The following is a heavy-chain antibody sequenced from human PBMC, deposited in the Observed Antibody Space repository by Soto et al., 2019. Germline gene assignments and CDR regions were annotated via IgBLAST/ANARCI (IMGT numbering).Heavy chain of an antibody. J-gene: IGHJ4*02. D-gene: IGHD5-18*01. V-gene: IGHV5-51*01. CDR1: GYTFTSYW. CDR3: AIRGYSYGYSFSY. Sequence: GESLKISCKASGYTFTSYWIAWVRQMPGKGLEWMGIIFPVDSDTTYSPSFQGQVTTSADKSITTAYVQWSSLKASDTAMYYCAIRGYSYGYSFSYWGQGTLVTVSS. CDR2: IFPVDSDT.